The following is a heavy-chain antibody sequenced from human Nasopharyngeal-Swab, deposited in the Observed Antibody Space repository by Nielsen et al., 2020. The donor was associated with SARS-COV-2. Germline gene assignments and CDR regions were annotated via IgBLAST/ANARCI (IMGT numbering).Heavy chain of an antibody. CDR1: GYTLTELS. Sequence: ASVKVSCKVSGYTLTELSMQWVRQAPGKGLEWMGGFDPEDGETIYAQKFQGRVTMTEDTSTDTAYMELSSLRSEDTAVYYCATGPQQWLPTWFDPWGQGTLVTVSS. D-gene: IGHD6-19*01. CDR3: ATGPQQWLPTWFDP. CDR2: FDPEDGET. J-gene: IGHJ5*02. V-gene: IGHV1-24*01.